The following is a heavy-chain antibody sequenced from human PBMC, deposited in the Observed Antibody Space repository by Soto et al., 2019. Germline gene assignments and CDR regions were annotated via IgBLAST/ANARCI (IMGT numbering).Heavy chain of an antibody. D-gene: IGHD3-10*01. Sequence: ASVKVSCKASGYTFTSYYMHWVRQAPGQGLEWMGIINPSGGSTSYAQKFQGRVTMIRDTSTSTVYMELSSLRSEDTAVYYCASFTYYYGSGSRPSHYYGMDVWGQGTTVTVSS. CDR3: ASFTYYYGSGSRPSHYYGMDV. CDR1: GYTFTSYY. CDR2: INPSGGST. V-gene: IGHV1-46*01. J-gene: IGHJ6*02.